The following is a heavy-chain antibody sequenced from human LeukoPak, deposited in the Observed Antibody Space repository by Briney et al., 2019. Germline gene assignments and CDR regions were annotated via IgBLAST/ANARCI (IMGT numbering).Heavy chain of an antibody. CDR1: GGTFSSYA. D-gene: IGHD2-2*02. CDR3: AVSEYCSSTSCYTRYYYYYGMDV. J-gene: IGHJ6*02. V-gene: IGHV1-69*05. CDR2: IIPIFGTA. Sequence: GASVKVSCKASGGTFSSYAISWVRQAPGQGLEWMGGIIPIFGTANYAQKFQGRVTMTRNTSISTAYMELSSLRSEDTAVYYCAVSEYCSSTSCYTRYYYYYGMDVWGQGTTVTVSS.